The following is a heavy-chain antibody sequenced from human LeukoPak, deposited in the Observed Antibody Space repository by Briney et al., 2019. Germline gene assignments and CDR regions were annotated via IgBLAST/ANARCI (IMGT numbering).Heavy chain of an antibody. J-gene: IGHJ4*02. CDR3: ARGDSSGYFGVVDY. V-gene: IGHV3-9*01. CDR1: GLTFDDYA. Sequence: GGSLRLSCAASGLTFDDYAMHWVRQAPGKGLEWVSGISWNSGSIGYADSVKGRFTISRDNAKNSLYLQMNSLRAEDTAVYYCARGDSSGYFGVVDYWGQGTLVTVSS. CDR2: ISWNSGSI. D-gene: IGHD3-22*01.